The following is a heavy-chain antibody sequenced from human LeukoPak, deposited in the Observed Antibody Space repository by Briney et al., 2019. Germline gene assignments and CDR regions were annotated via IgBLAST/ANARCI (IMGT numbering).Heavy chain of an antibody. CDR2: IIPIFGTA. V-gene: IGHV1-69*05. Sequence: GASVKVSCKASGGTFSSYAISWVRQAPGQGLEWMGGIIPIFGTANYAQKFQGRVTITTDKSTSTAYMELSSLRAEDTAVYYSARGGGALSYYFDYWGQGTLVTVSS. CDR3: ARGGGALSYYFDY. CDR1: GGTFSSYA. D-gene: IGHD2/OR15-2a*01. J-gene: IGHJ4*02.